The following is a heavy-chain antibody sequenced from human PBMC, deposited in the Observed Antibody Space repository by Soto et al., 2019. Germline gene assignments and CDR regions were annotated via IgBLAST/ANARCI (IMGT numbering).Heavy chain of an antibody. D-gene: IGHD2-8*02. J-gene: IGHJ4*02. Sequence: PSETLSLTCAISGLSISSDYYWGWIRQPPGKGLEWIGSIYHIGSTYYSPSLQSRVTISVDTSKNQFSLKVNSVTAADTAFYYCARARPATFTWSFAIDYWGQGAAVT. CDR2: IYHIGST. CDR3: ARARPATFTWSFAIDY. V-gene: IGHV4-38-2*01. CDR1: GLSISSDYY.